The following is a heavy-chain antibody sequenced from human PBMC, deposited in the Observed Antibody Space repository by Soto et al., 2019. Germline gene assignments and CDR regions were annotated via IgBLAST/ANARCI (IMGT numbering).Heavy chain of an antibody. J-gene: IGHJ5*02. Sequence: SVKVSCKASGCTFSSYAISWVRQAPGQGLEWMGGIIPIFGTANYAQKFQGRVTITADESASTAYMELSSLRSEDTAVYYCARGIVNWFDPWAQGTLVTVSS. CDR3: ARGIVNWFDP. CDR1: GCTFSSYA. V-gene: IGHV1-69*13. CDR2: IIPIFGTA. D-gene: IGHD2-15*01.